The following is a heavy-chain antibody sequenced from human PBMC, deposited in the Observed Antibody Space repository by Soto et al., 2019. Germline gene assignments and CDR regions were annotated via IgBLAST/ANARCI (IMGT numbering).Heavy chain of an antibody. D-gene: IGHD5-12*01. CDR1: GYKFTSYY. J-gene: IGHJ4*02. V-gene: IGHV5-51*01. CDR2: IHPGDSNI. CDR3: ARQGGMATIEVDLDTD. Sequence: PGESLKISCKGSGYKFTSYYVAWVRQMPGKGLEWMGIIHPGDSNIRYSPSFEGQVTISADESINTAYLQWSSLKASDTAIYYCARQGGMATIEVDLDTDWGQGTLVTVSS.